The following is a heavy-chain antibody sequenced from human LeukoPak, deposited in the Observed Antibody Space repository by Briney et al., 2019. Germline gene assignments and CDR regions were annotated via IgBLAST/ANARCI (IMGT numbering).Heavy chain of an antibody. J-gene: IGHJ2*01. Sequence: SETLSLTCTVSGGSISGFSWSWIRQPPRRGLEWVGYIFTTGSTDYNPSLKSRVTISVDTSKSQLSLNLSSVTAADTAVYYCARRGTIFGPESLWGRGTLVTVSS. CDR1: GGSISGFS. CDR3: ARRGTIFGPESL. D-gene: IGHD3/OR15-3a*01. CDR2: IFTTGST. V-gene: IGHV4-4*09.